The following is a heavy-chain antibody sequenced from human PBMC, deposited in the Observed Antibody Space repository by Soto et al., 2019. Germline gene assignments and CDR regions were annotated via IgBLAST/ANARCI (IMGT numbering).Heavy chain of an antibody. V-gene: IGHV1-18*01. CDR2: TTAFSGNA. CDR1: GYIFTSYG. J-gene: IGHJ4*02. Sequence: QVELVQSGSEVKKPGASVKVSCKASGYIFTSYGISWLRQAPGQGLEWLGGTTAFSGNAIYAQRFQGRVTMTTDTSTSTAYMELRSLRSDDTAVYCCARLMTMVTTNYFDYWGQGTLVSVSS. D-gene: IGHD4-17*01. CDR3: ARLMTMVTTNYFDY.